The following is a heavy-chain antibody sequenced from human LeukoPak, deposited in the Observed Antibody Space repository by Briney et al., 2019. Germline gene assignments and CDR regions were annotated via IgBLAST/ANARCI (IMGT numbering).Heavy chain of an antibody. CDR2: ISSSSSYI. V-gene: IGHV3-21*01. CDR1: GFTFSSYT. D-gene: IGHD3-22*01. J-gene: IGHJ4*02. Sequence: PGGSLRLSCAASGFTFSSYTMNWVRQAPGKGLEWVSSISSSSSYIYYADSVKGRFTISRDNAKNSLYLQMNSLRAEDTAVYYCARDHGDYYDSSGQPDYWGQGTLVTVSS. CDR3: ARDHGDYYDSSGQPDY.